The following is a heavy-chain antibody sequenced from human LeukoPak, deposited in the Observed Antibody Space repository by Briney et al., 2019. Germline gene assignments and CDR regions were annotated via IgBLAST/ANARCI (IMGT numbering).Heavy chain of an antibody. V-gene: IGHV4-59*01. CDR2: IYDTGST. Sequence: SETLSLTCTVSGGSISSYYWSWIRQPPGKGLEWIGYIYDTGSTNYNPSLRSRVTISVDTSKNQFSLKLSSVTAADTAVYYCARRGYYDSSGYSPDFDYWGQGTLVTVSS. CDR1: GGSISSYY. J-gene: IGHJ4*02. CDR3: ARRGYYDSSGYSPDFDY. D-gene: IGHD3-22*01.